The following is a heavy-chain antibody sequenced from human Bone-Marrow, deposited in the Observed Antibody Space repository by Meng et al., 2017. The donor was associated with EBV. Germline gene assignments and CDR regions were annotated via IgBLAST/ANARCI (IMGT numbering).Heavy chain of an antibody. Sequence: QEQLVQSGSEWKKPGASVKVSCKASGYTLNRHAMNWVRQAPGQGLEWMGWIHTNSGNPTYAQGFTGRFVFSLDTSVNTAYLQISGLKAEDTAVYFCARGIRYGSGSYYFDKWGQGTLVTVSS. CDR2: IHTNSGNP. CDR1: GYTLNRHA. D-gene: IGHD3-10*01. V-gene: IGHV7-4-1*02. CDR3: ARGIRYGSGSYYFDK. J-gene: IGHJ4*02.